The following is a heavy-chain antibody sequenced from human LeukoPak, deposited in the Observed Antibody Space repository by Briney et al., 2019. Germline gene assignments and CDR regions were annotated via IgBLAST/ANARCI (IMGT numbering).Heavy chain of an antibody. J-gene: IGHJ4*02. D-gene: IGHD2-2*01. V-gene: IGHV4-34*01. CDR1: GGSFSGYY. CDR3: ARDRVAAPAFDY. Sequence: SETLSLTCAVYGGSFSGYYWSWIRQPPGKGLEWIGEINHSGSTNYNPSLKSRVTISVDTSKNQFSLKLSSVTAADTAVYYCARDRVAAPAFDYWGQGTLVTVSS. CDR2: INHSGST.